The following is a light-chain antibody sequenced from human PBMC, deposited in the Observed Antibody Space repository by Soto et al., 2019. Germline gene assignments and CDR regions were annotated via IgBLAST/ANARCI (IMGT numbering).Light chain of an antibody. J-gene: IGKJ1*01. CDR1: LSVSSN. Sequence: DILVTQSPATLSLSPGERATLSCRASLSVSSNLAWYQQKPGQAPRLLIYDASNRATGIPARFSGSGSGTDFTLTISSLEPEDFAVYYCQQRSNWPWTFGQEIKVDIK. V-gene: IGKV3-11*01. CDR2: DAS. CDR3: QQRSNWPWT.